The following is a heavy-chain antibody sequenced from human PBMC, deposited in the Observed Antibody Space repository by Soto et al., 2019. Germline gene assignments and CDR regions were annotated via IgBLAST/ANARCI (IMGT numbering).Heavy chain of an antibody. Sequence: GASVKVSCKASGYTFSNYYIHWVRQAPGQGLEWMGIITPSSGSTDYAQRFQGRVTMTRDTSTGTFYMELSSLRSEDTAVYYCARDTYSSPRPHYYYGMDVWGQGTTVTVSS. J-gene: IGHJ6*02. CDR1: GYTFSNYY. CDR2: ITPSSGST. D-gene: IGHD6-13*01. V-gene: IGHV1-46*03. CDR3: ARDTYSSPRPHYYYGMDV.